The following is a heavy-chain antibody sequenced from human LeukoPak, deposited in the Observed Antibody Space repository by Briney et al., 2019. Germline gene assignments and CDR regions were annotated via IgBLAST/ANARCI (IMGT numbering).Heavy chain of an antibody. CDR2: ISGSGGST. V-gene: IGHV3-23*01. CDR1: GFSVSSTY. CDR3: ARLSSSSWPCFDY. Sequence: PGGSLRLSCAASGFSVSSTYMSWVRQAPGKGLEWVSGISGSGGSTYYADSVKGRFTISRDNSKNTLYLQMNSLRAEDTAVYYCARLSSSSWPCFDYWGQGTLVTVSS. J-gene: IGHJ4*02. D-gene: IGHD6-13*01.